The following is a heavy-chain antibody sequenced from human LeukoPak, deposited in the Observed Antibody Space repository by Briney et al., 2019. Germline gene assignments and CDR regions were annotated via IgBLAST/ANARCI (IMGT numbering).Heavy chain of an antibody. Sequence: GASVKVSCKASGYTFTSYAMHWVRQAPGQRLEWMGWINAGNGNTKYSQKFQGRVTITRDTSASTAYVELSSLRSEDTAVYYCARGEGPAAGTRNWFDPWGQGTLVTVSS. CDR2: INAGNGNT. V-gene: IGHV1-3*01. J-gene: IGHJ5*02. D-gene: IGHD6-13*01. CDR1: GYTFTSYA. CDR3: ARGEGPAAGTRNWFDP.